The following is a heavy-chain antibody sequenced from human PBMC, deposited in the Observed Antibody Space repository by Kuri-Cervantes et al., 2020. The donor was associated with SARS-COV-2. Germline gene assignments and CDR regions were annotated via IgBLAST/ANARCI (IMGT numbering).Heavy chain of an antibody. Sequence: ASVKVSCKASGYTFTSYDINWVRQAPGQGLEWMGWINPNSGGTNYAQKFQGRVTMTRDTSISTAYMELSRLRSDDTAVYYCARVLGSSTSCYWDWGQGTLVTVSS. CDR3: ARVLGSSTSCYWD. D-gene: IGHD2-2*01. CDR1: GYTFTSYD. CDR2: INPNSGGT. J-gene: IGHJ4*02. V-gene: IGHV1-2*02.